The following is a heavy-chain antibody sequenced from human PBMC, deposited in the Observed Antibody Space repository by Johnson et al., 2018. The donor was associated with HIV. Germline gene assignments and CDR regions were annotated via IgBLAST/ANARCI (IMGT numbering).Heavy chain of an antibody. Sequence: EVQLVESGGGVVQPGRSLRLSCAASGFTVSTNYLSWIRQAPGKGLEWVSVIYSGDTTYYAGSVKGRFTISRDNSKNTLYLQMNSLRVDDTAIYYCARAYTYGAFDIWGQGTMVTVSS. CDR1: GFTVSTNY. CDR2: IYSGDTT. CDR3: ARAYTYGAFDI. J-gene: IGHJ3*02. D-gene: IGHD5-18*01. V-gene: IGHV3-66*01.